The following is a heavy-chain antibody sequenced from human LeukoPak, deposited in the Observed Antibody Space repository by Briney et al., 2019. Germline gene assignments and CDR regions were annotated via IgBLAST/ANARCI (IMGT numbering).Heavy chain of an antibody. CDR1: GGSISNFY. CDR2: IYHSGST. D-gene: IGHD6-13*01. Sequence: SETPSLTCTVSGGSISNFYWSWIRQPPGKGLEWLGCIYHSGSTNYNPSLKSRVTISVDTSKNQVSLQLYSVTAADTAVYYCARHKDSSSSSHFDSWGQGALVTVSS. J-gene: IGHJ4*02. CDR3: ARHKDSSSSSHFDS. V-gene: IGHV4-59*08.